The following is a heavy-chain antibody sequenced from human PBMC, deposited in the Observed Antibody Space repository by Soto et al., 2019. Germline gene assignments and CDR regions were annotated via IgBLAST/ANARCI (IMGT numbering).Heavy chain of an antibody. J-gene: IGHJ4*02. V-gene: IGHV1-69*01. CDR2: IIPIFGTA. Sequence: QVQLVQSGAEVKKPGSSVKVSCKASGGTFSSYAISWVRQAPGQGLEWMGGIIPIFGTANYAQKFQGRVTITADESTRTAYMELSSLRSEDTAVYYCARDLYYYDSSGYYSNPPDYWGQGTLVTVSS. D-gene: IGHD3-22*01. CDR1: GGTFSSYA. CDR3: ARDLYYYDSSGYYSNPPDY.